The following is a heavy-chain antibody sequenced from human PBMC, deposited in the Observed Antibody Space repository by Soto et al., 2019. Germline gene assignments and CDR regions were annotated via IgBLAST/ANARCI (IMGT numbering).Heavy chain of an antibody. CDR2: IYYSGST. CDR3: ARDGRANGTKRSYYYGMDV. Sequence: PXATLSLTCTVSGGSISSYYWSWIRQPPGKGLEWIGYIYYSGSTNYNPSLKSRVTISVDTSKNQFSLKLSPVTAADTAVYYCARDGRANGTKRSYYYGMDVWGQGTTVTVSS. V-gene: IGHV4-59*01. D-gene: IGHD1-1*01. J-gene: IGHJ6*02. CDR1: GGSISSYY.